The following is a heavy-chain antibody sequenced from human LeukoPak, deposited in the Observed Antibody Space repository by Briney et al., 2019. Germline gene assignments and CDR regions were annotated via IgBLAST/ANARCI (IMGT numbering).Heavy chain of an antibody. Sequence: GGSLRLSCAASGFTFSDYYMSWIRQAPGKGLEWVSAISGSGGSTYYADSVKGRFTISRDNSKNTLYLQMNSLRAEDTAVYYCAKFDSSGYSEFFDYWGQGTLVTVSS. CDR2: ISGSGGST. J-gene: IGHJ4*02. D-gene: IGHD3-22*01. V-gene: IGHV3-23*01. CDR3: AKFDSSGYSEFFDY. CDR1: GFTFSDYY.